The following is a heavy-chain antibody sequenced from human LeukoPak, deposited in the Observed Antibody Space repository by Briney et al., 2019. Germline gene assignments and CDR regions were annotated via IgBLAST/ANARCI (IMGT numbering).Heavy chain of an antibody. CDR3: ASLVVTASDDY. CDR1: GISFNRNW. V-gene: IGHV3-7*01. D-gene: IGHD2-21*02. CDR2: IKEDGSEK. Sequence: GGSLRLSCAASGISFNRNWMSWVRQAPGKGLEWVANIKEDGSEKYYVDSVKGRFTISRDNAKNSLYLQMNSLRAEDTAVYYCASLVVTASDDYWGQGTLVTVSS. J-gene: IGHJ4*02.